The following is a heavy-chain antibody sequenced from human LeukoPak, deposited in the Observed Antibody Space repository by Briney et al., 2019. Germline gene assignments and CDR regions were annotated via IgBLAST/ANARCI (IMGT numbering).Heavy chain of an antibody. J-gene: IGHJ4*02. Sequence: GGSLRLSCAASGFTFSSYWMHWVRQSPGKGPVWVSRINNDGSSTTYADSVKGRFTISRDNAKNTLYLQMNSLRAEDTAVYYCARGGHRQKEFWGQGTLVTVSS. V-gene: IGHV3-74*01. CDR3: ARGGHRQKEF. CDR1: GFTFSSYW. CDR2: INNDGSST. D-gene: IGHD3-10*01.